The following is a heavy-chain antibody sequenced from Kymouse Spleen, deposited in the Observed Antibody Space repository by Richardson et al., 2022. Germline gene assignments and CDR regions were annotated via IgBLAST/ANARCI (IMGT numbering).Heavy chain of an antibody. Sequence: QLQLQESGPGLVKPSETLSLTCTVSGGSISSSSYYWGWIRQPPGKGLEWIGSIYYSGSTYYNPSLKSRVTISVDTSKNQFSLKLSSVTAADTAVYYCARPGIAAADDAFDIWGQGTMVTVSS. CDR3: ARPGIAAADDAFDI. D-gene: IGHD6-13*01. CDR2: IYYSGST. CDR1: GGSISSSSYY. V-gene: IGHV4-39*01. J-gene: IGHJ3*02.